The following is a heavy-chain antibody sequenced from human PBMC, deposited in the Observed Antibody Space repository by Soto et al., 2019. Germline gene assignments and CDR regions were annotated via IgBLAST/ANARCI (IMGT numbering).Heavy chain of an antibody. J-gene: IGHJ4*02. CDR2: INHSGST. CDR1: DGYFRGYY. V-gene: IGHV4-34*01. CDR3: ARDKITGLFDY. D-gene: IGHD2-8*02. Sequence: SETQSLTCAVYDGYFRGYYWTWIRRPPGTGLEWIGEINHSGSTNYNPSLKSRVTISVDTSKNQFSLKLTSVTAADTAVYYCARDKITGLFDYWGQGTLVTVSS.